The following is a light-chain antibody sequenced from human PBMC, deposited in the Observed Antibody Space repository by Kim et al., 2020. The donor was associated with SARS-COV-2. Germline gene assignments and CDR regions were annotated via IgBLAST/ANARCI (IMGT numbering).Light chain of an antibody. J-gene: IGLJ1*01. CDR1: SIGRKN. Sequence: VALGQTARMPCGGDSIGRKNVHWYQQKPGQAPVLVIYRDNNRPSGIPERFSGSNSGNTATLTISRAKAGDEADYYCQVWVSTTNVFGTGTKVTVL. V-gene: IGLV3-9*01. CDR3: QVWVSTTNV. CDR2: RDN.